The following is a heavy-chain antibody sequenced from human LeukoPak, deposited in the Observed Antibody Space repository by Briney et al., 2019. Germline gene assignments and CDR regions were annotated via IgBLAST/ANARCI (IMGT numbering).Heavy chain of an antibody. CDR3: ARGPHEGYGMDV. V-gene: IGHV3-21*01. Sequence: PGGSLRLSCAVSGLTFSSYSMNWVRQAPGKGLEWVSSISSSSSYIYYADSVKGRFTISRDNAKNSLYLQMNSLRAEDTAVYYCARGPHEGYGMDVWGKGTTVTVSS. J-gene: IGHJ6*04. CDR2: ISSSSSYI. CDR1: GLTFSSYS.